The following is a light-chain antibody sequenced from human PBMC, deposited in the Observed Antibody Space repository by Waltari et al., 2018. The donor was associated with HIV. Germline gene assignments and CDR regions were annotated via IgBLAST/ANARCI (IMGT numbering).Light chain of an antibody. J-gene: IGKJ1*01. CDR1: PKIQSH. CDR3: HQYYSWWT. V-gene: IGKV3-15*01. Sequence: VVMMQSPATLSVSPGEVATLSCRASPKIQSHLTWYQQKPGQAPRLLIYDASTRATGIPARFSGSGSGTEFTLTINSLQSEDFAVYYCHQYYSWWTFGQGTKVQL. CDR2: DAS.